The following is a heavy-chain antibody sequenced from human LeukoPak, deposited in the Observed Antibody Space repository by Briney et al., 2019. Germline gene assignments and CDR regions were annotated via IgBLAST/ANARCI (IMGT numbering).Heavy chain of an antibody. CDR3: AREGDDSSGKYYFDY. J-gene: IGHJ4*02. CDR1: GGSISSGDYY. CDR2: IYYSGSA. Sequence: SETLSLTCTVSGGSISSGDYYWSWIRQPPGKGLEWIGYIYYSGSAYYNPSLKSRVTISVDTSKNQFSLKLSSVTAADTAVCYCAREGDDSSGKYYFDYWGQGTLVTVSS. V-gene: IGHV4-30-4*01. D-gene: IGHD3-22*01.